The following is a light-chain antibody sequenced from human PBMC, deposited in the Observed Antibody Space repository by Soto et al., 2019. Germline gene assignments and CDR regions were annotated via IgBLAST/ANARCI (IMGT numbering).Light chain of an antibody. V-gene: IGKV1-9*01. CDR1: QGISSY. J-gene: IGKJ4*01. CDR2: AAS. Sequence: DIQLTQSPSFLSASVGDRVTITCRASQGISSYLAWYQQKPGKAPKLLIYAASTLQSGVPSRFSGSGSGTEFTLTISSLQPEDFETYYCQQLNSYPVTVGGGTKV. CDR3: QQLNSYPVT.